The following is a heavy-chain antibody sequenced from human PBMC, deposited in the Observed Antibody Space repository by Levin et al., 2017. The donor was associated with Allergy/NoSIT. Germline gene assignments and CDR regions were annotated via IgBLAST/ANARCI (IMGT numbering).Heavy chain of an antibody. CDR3: ARDKGYSYGSHTPDYYYGMDV. D-gene: IGHD5-18*01. CDR1: GGSISSYY. CDR2: IYYSGST. V-gene: IGHV4-59*01. J-gene: IGHJ6*02. Sequence: SQTLSLTCTVSGGSISSYYWSWIRQPPGKGLEWIGYIYYSGSTNYNPSLKSRVTISVDTSKNQFSLKLSSVTAADTAVYYCARDKGYSYGSHTPDYYYGMDVWGQGTTVTVSS.